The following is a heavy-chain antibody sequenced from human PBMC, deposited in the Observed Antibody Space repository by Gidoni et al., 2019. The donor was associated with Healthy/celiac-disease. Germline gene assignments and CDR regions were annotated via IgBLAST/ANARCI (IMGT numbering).Heavy chain of an antibody. CDR3: AKDSMPYYYDSSGYSY. J-gene: IGHJ4*02. D-gene: IGHD3-22*01. Sequence: EVQLLESGGGLVQPGGSLRLSCAASGFTFSSYAMRWVRQAPGKGLEWVSAISGSGGSTYYADSVKGRFTISRDNSKNTLYLQMNSLRAEDTAVYYCAKDSMPYYYDSSGYSYWGQGTLVTVSS. CDR1: GFTFSSYA. V-gene: IGHV3-23*01. CDR2: ISGSGGST.